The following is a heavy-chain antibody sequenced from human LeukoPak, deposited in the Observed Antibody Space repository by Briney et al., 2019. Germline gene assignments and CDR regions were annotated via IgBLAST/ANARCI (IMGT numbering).Heavy chain of an antibody. CDR3: AKDIGYSSGWSEDAFDI. Sequence: AGGSLGLSCAASGFTFSSYAMSWVRQAPGKGLEWVSAISGSGGSTYYADSVKGRFTISRDNAKNSLYLQMNSLRAEDTALYYCAKDIGYSSGWSEDAFDIWGQGTMVTVSS. CDR1: GFTFSSYA. J-gene: IGHJ3*02. CDR2: ISGSGGST. D-gene: IGHD6-19*01. V-gene: IGHV3-23*01.